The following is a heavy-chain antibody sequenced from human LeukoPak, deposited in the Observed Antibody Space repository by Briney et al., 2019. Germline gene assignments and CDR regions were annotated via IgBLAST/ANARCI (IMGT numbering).Heavy chain of an antibody. CDR2: IYYSGST. D-gene: IGHD3-10*01. J-gene: IGHJ4*02. CDR3: ARGEYYFDY. CDR1: GGSISSSSYY. V-gene: IGHV4-39*07. Sequence: KTSETLSLTCTVSGGSISSSSYYWGWIRQPPGKGLEWIGSIYYSGSTYYNPSLKSRVTISVDTSKNQFSLKLSSVTAADTAVYYCARGEYYFDYWGQGTLVTVSS.